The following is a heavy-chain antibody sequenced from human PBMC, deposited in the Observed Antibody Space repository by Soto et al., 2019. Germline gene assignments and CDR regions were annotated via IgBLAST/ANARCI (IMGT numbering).Heavy chain of an antibody. V-gene: IGHV3-23*01. CDR3: ATTALRTVTTILVYY. D-gene: IGHD4-17*01. J-gene: IGHJ4*02. CDR1: GFTFSSYA. Sequence: GGSLRLSCAASGFTFSSYAMSWVRQAPGKGLEWVSAISGSGGSTYYADSLKGRFNISRDNSKNTLYLQMNSLRAEDTAVYFCATTALRTVTTILVYYLCQGTLVTVSS. CDR2: ISGSGGST.